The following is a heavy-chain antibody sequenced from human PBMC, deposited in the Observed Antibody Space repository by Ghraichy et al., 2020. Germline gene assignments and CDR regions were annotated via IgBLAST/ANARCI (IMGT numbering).Heavy chain of an antibody. CDR3: ARLRWYGDPPEFDY. CDR1: GTSIRSYY. V-gene: IGHV4-59*08. CDR2: VSYTEGT. D-gene: IGHD3-10*01. J-gene: IGHJ4*02. Sequence: SETLSLTCTVSGTSIRSYYWSWIRQSPGKGLEWLAYVSYTEGTKYNPFFKSRVTISLDTSKNQVSLKLNSVTAADAAVYYCARLRWYGDPPEFDYWGQGTRVTVSS.